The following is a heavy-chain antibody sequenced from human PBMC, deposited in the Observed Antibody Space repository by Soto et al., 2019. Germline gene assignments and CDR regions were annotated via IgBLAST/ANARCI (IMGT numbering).Heavy chain of an antibody. V-gene: IGHV5-10-1*01. CDR2: LNPKDSFA. D-gene: IGHD3-10*01. CDR1: GFIFTSYW. CDR3: ARHKSGGGYYPFDF. J-gene: IGHJ4*01. Sequence: PGESLTISCKASGFIFTSYWLSWVRQMPGKGLEWMGMLNPKDSFANYSPSFRGHVTISPDTSVTTAYLKWSSLKASDTAIYYCARHKSGGGYYPFDFWGHGTLVTVS.